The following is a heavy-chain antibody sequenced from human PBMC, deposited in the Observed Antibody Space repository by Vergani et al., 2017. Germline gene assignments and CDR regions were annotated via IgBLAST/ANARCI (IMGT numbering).Heavy chain of an antibody. J-gene: IGHJ4*02. CDR3: AKDHSRWSSGWSNGDY. CDR2: IRYDGSNK. CDR1: GFTFSSYG. Sequence: QVQLVESGGGVVQPGGSLRLSCAASGFTFSSYGMHWVRQAPGKGLEWVAFIRYDGSNKYYADSVKGRFTISRDNSKNTLYLQMNSLRAEETAVYYCAKDHSRWSSGWSNGDYWGQGTLVTVSS. D-gene: IGHD6-19*01. V-gene: IGHV3-30*02.